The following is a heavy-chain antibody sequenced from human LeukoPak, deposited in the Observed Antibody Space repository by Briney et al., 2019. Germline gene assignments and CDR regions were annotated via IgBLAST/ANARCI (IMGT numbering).Heavy chain of an antibody. V-gene: IGHV4-59*01. D-gene: IGHD6-19*01. CDR1: GGSISSYY. CDR3: ANGRAYSSVDY. J-gene: IGHJ4*02. CDR2: IYYTVST. Sequence: SETLSLACTVAGGSISSYYGSWIRHPPGNGREWNGCIYYTVSTNYNPSLKSRVTISVGTSKHQFSLKLSSVPAADTAVYYCANGRAYSSVDYWRQGTIVSVSS.